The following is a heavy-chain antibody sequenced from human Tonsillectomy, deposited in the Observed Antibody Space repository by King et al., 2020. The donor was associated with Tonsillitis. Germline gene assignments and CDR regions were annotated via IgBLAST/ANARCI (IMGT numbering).Heavy chain of an antibody. CDR1: GFTFSNYT. D-gene: IGHD3-3*01. CDR2: ISSSSSYI. CDR3: ARDRSQGYYDFWSGSAFDI. J-gene: IGHJ3*02. Sequence: VQLVESGGGLVKPGGSLRLSCAASGFTFSNYTMNWVRQAPGKGLEWVSSISSSSSYIYYADSVKGRFTISRDNAKNSLYLQMNSLRAEDTAVYYCARDRSQGYYDFWSGSAFDIWGQGTMVTVSS. V-gene: IGHV3-21*06.